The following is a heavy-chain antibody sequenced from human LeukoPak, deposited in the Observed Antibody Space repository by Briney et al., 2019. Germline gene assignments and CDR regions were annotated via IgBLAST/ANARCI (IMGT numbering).Heavy chain of an antibody. V-gene: IGHV3-66*01. CDR2: IYSGGST. Sequence: GGSLRLSCEASGFSVSSTYMSWVRQAPGKGLEWVSVIYSGGSTYYADSAKGRFTISRDNSKNTLYLQMNSLRAEDTAVYYCATSIAVAGTDYWGQGTLVTVSS. CDR1: GFSVSSTY. J-gene: IGHJ4*02. CDR3: ATSIAVAGTDY. D-gene: IGHD6-19*01.